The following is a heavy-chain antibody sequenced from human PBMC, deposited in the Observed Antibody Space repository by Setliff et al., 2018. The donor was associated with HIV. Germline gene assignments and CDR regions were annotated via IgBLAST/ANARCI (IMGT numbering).Heavy chain of an antibody. J-gene: IGHJ3*02. V-gene: IGHV3-49*04. Sequence: PGGSLRLSCAASGFTFSNGWMSWVRQAPGKGLEWVGFIRSKAYGGITEYAASVKGRFTISRDDSKSIAYLQMNSLKTEDTAVYYCTRGHKNCDIWGQGTMVTVSS. CDR3: TRGHKNCDI. CDR1: GFTFSNGW. CDR2: IRSKAYGGIT. D-gene: IGHD1-1*01.